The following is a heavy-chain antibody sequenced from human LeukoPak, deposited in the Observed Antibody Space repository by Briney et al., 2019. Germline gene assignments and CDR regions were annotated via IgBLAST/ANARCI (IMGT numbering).Heavy chain of an antibody. Sequence: ASVKVSCKASGYTFTSYAMHWVRQAPGQRLEWMGWINAGNGNTKYSQNFQGRVTITRDTSASTAYMELSSLRSEDTAVYYCARPHLSGDFAVGHWGQGTLVTVSP. CDR1: GYTFTSYA. D-gene: IGHD4-23*01. CDR2: INAGNGNT. V-gene: IGHV1-3*01. J-gene: IGHJ4*02. CDR3: ARPHLSGDFAVGH.